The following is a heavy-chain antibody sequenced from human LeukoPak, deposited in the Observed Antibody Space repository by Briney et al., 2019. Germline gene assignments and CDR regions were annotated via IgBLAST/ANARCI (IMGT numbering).Heavy chain of an antibody. Sequence: SVKVSCKASGGTFSSYAISWVRQAPGQGLEWMGRIIPILGIANYAQRFQGRVTITADKSTSTAYMELSSLRSEDTAVYYCARLTEGRFRYYYDSSGDYWGQGTLVTVSS. CDR2: IIPILGIA. V-gene: IGHV1-69*04. J-gene: IGHJ4*02. CDR1: GGTFSSYA. CDR3: ARLTEGRFRYYYDSSGDY. D-gene: IGHD3-22*01.